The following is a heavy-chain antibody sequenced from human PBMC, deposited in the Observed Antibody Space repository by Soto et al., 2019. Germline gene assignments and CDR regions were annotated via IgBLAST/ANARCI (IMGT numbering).Heavy chain of an antibody. CDR2: IIPIFGTA. CDR3: ARGSAYDFWRGTLNY. J-gene: IGHJ4*02. D-gene: IGHD3-3*01. Sequence: ASVKVSCKASGGTFSSYAISWVRQAPGQGLEWMGGIIPIFGTANYAQKFQGRVTITADESTSTAYMELSSLRSEDTAVYYCARGSAYDFWRGTLNYWGQGTLVTVSS. CDR1: GGTFSSYA. V-gene: IGHV1-69*13.